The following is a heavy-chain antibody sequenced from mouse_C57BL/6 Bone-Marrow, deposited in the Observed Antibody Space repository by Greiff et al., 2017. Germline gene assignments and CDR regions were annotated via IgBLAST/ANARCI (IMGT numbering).Heavy chain of an antibody. CDR2: ISSGGSYT. CDR3: ASLLTGSFAY. V-gene: IGHV5-6*02. CDR1: GFTFSSYG. J-gene: IGHJ3*01. D-gene: IGHD4-1*01. Sequence: EVMLVESGGDLVKPGGSLKLSCAASGFTFSSYGMSWVRQTPDKRLEWVATISSGGSYTYYPDSVKGRFTISRDNAKNTLYLQMSSRKSEDTAMYYCASLLTGSFAYWGQGTLVTVSA.